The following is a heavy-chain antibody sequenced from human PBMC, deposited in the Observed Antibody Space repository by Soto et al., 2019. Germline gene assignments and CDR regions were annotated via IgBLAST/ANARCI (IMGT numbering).Heavy chain of an antibody. J-gene: IGHJ4*02. CDR2: ISWHRGSI. V-gene: IGHV3-9*01. CDR3: VKDIHEQWLVSHFEY. D-gene: IGHD6-19*01. Sequence: EVQLVESGGGSVQPGRSLRLSCVASGFTFESYAMHWVRQVPGKGLEWVSGISWHRGSIGYEDSVKGRFTISRDNAQKSLYLEMNSLRVEDTAFYYCVKDIHEQWLVSHFEYWGQGALVTVSS. CDR1: GFTFESYA.